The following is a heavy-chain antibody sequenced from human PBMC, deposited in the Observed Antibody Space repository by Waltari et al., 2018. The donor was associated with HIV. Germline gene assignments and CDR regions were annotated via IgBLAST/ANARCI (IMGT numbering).Heavy chain of an antibody. V-gene: IGHV4-59*01. CDR1: GGSFNSYH. J-gene: IGHJ5*02. Sequence: QVQLQESGPGLVKPSETLSLTCTVSGGSFNSYHWTWFRQPPGKGLEWIGYIYYTGRTNCSPSLKGRVTISVDTAKNQFSLKRSSVTAADTAVYYCARVLFAVGSNWFDPWGQGTLVTVSS. D-gene: IGHD1-26*01. CDR2: IYYTGRT. CDR3: ARVLFAVGSNWFDP.